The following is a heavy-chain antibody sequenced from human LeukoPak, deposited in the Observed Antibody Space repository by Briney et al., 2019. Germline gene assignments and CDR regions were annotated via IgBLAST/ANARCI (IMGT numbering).Heavy chain of an antibody. Sequence: SETLSLTCTVPGGSINNYYWSWIRQPPGKGLEWIGYLYYSGSTNYSPSLKSRVTMSVDTTKNQFSLKLSSVTAADTAVYYCASGYFGDAFDVWGQGTMVTVSS. CDR1: GGSINNYY. CDR3: ASGYFGDAFDV. D-gene: IGHD3-9*01. CDR2: LYYSGST. V-gene: IGHV4-59*08. J-gene: IGHJ3*01.